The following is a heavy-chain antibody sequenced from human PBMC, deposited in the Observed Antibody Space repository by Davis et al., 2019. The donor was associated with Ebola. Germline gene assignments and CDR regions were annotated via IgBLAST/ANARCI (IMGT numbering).Heavy chain of an antibody. CDR3: ARDRFFAFDF. D-gene: IGHD3/OR15-3a*01. CDR2: ITKGSDAI. CDR1: GFVFSDFS. V-gene: IGHV3-48*02. Sequence: GESLKISCAASGFVFSDFSMNWVRQAPGKGLEWITYITKGSDAIHYADSVKGRFTVSRDNAKNLVFLQMSSLRDEDSAVYYCARDRFFAFDFWGQGVHVSVSS. J-gene: IGHJ4*02.